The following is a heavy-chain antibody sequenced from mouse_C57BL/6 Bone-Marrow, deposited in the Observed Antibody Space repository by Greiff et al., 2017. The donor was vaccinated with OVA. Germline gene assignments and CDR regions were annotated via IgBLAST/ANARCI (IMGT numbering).Heavy chain of an antibody. CDR2: ISDGGSYT. Sequence: EVMLVESGGGLVKPGGSLKLSCAASGFTFSSYAMSWVRQTPEQRLEWVATISDGGSYTYYPDNVKGRFTISRDNAKNNLYLQMSHLKSEDTAMYYCARDERRGAWFAYWGQGTLVTVSA. V-gene: IGHV5-4*01. J-gene: IGHJ3*01. D-gene: IGHD2-12*01. CDR3: ARDERRGAWFAY. CDR1: GFTFSSYA.